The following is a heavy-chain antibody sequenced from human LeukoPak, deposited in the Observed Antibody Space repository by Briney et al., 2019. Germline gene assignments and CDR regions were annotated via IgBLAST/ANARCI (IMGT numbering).Heavy chain of an antibody. CDR2: IKQDGSEK. CDR3: ARDGRYDFWSGTLYYMDV. J-gene: IGHJ6*03. CDR1: GFTFSSYW. D-gene: IGHD3-3*01. Sequence: GGSLRLSCAASGFTFSSYWMSWVRQAPGKGLEWVANIKQDGSEKYYVDSVKGRFTISRDNAKNSLYLQMNSLRAEDTAVYYCARDGRYDFWSGTLYYMDVWGKGTTVTVSS. V-gene: IGHV3-7*01.